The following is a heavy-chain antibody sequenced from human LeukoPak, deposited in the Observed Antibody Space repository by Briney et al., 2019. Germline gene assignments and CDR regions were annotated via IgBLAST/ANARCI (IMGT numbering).Heavy chain of an antibody. Sequence: SETLSLTCVLYGGSSSGYYWSWIRQPPGKGLEWIGSIYYSGSTYYNPSLKSRVTISVDTSKNQFSLKLSSVTAADTAVYYCARDRGQLWLHFDYWGQGTLVTVSS. CDR1: GGSSSGYY. CDR2: IYYSGST. J-gene: IGHJ4*02. D-gene: IGHD5-18*01. V-gene: IGHV4-34*01. CDR3: ARDRGQLWLHFDY.